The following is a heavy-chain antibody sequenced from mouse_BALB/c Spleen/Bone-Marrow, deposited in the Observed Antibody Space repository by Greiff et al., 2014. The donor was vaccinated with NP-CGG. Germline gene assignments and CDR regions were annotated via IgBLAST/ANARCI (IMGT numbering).Heavy chain of an antibody. CDR2: ILADGST. CDR1: GFSLTNYG. D-gene: IGHD1-2*01. Sequence: QVQLQQSGPGLVAPSQSLSITCTVSGFSLTNYGVHWVRQPPGKGLEWLGVILADGSTNYNSALMSRLSISKDNTKSQVFFKMNSLQTDDTAMYYCARITTTTGAMDYWGQGTSVTASS. J-gene: IGHJ4*01. CDR3: ARITTTTGAMDY. V-gene: IGHV2-9*02.